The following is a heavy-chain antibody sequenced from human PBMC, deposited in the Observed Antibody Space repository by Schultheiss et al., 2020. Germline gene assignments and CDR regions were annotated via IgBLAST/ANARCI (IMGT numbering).Heavy chain of an antibody. J-gene: IGHJ5*02. CDR1: GGSISRSNW. CDR3: TTDADYGDYEGWFDP. CDR2: IKSKTDGGTT. Sequence: LTCAVSGGSISRSNWWSWVRQPPGKGLEWVGRIKSKTDGGTTDYAAPVKGRFTISRDDSKNTLYLQMNSLKTEDTAVYYCTTDADYGDYEGWFDPWGQGTLVTVSS. V-gene: IGHV3-15*07. D-gene: IGHD4-17*01.